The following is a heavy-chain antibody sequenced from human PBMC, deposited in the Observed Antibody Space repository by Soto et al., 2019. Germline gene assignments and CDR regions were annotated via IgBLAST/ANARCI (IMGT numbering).Heavy chain of an antibody. J-gene: IGHJ6*02. CDR1: GGTFSSYA. D-gene: IGHD3-22*01. Sequence: QVQLVQSGAEVKKPGSSVKVSCKASGGTFSSYAISWVRQAPGQGLEWMGGIIPIFGTANYAQKFQGRVTITADESTSTAYMELSSLRSEDTAVYYCASAYYYDSSGYHDYYGMDVWGQGTKVTVSS. V-gene: IGHV1-69*01. CDR2: IIPIFGTA. CDR3: ASAYYYDSSGYHDYYGMDV.